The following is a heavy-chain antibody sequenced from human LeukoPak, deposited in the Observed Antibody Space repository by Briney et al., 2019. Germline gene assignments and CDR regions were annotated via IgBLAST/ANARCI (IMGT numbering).Heavy chain of an antibody. J-gene: IGHJ6*02. CDR1: GYTFTDYY. Sequence: ASVKVSCTASGYTFTDYYLHWVRQAPGQGLEWMGRINPNSGGTNYAQNFQGRVTMTRDTSINTAYMELSRLRSDNTAMYYCARVSPPASSGMDVWGQGTTVIVSS. CDR2: INPNSGGT. V-gene: IGHV1-2*06. D-gene: IGHD2-2*01. CDR3: ARVSPPASSGMDV.